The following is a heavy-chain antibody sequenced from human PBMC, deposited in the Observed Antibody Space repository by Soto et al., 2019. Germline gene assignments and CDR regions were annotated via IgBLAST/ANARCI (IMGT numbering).Heavy chain of an antibody. CDR1: GFTFSSYA. J-gene: IGHJ5*02. D-gene: IGHD6-13*01. CDR3: ARGIAAASNWFDP. Sequence: GGSLRLSCAASGFTFSSYAMSWVRQAPGKGLEWLSAISGTAGSTYSADSVKGRFTISRENSKNTLYLQMNSLRAEDTAAYYCARGIAAASNWFDPWGQGTLVTVSS. V-gene: IGHV3-23*01. CDR2: ISGTAGST.